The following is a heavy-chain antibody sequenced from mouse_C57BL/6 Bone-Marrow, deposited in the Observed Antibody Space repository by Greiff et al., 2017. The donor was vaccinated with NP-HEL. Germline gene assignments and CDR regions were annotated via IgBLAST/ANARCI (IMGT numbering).Heavy chain of an antibody. V-gene: IGHV5-4*03. CDR2: ISDGGSYT. CDR1: GFTFSSYA. D-gene: IGHD4-1*01. Sequence: EVKLQESGGGLVKPGGSLKLSCAASGFTFSSYAMSWVRQTPEKRLEWVATISDGGSYTYYPDNVKGRFTISRDNAKNNLYLQMSHLKSEDTAMYYCARVPGNYWGQGTTLTVAS. J-gene: IGHJ2*01. CDR3: ARVPGNY.